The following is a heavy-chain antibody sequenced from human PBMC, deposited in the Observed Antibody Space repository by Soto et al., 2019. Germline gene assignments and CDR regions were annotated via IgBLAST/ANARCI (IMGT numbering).Heavy chain of an antibody. Sequence: PGGSLRLSCVASGFTFSSYAMTWVRQPPGKGLEWIGYIYYSGSTYYNPSLKSRVTISVDTSKNQFSLNLSSVTAADRAIYYCARHRTPRVPTISYFDYWGQGTLVTVSS. D-gene: IGHD5-12*01. CDR3: ARHRTPRVPTISYFDY. V-gene: IGHV4-59*08. CDR2: IYYSGST. J-gene: IGHJ4*02. CDR1: GFTFSSYA.